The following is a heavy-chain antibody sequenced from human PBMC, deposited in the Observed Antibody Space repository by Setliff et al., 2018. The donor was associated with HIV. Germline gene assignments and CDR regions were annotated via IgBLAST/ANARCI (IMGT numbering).Heavy chain of an antibody. CDR2: IQHSGST. J-gene: IGHJ4*03. Sequence: SETLSLTCTVSGGSISGSSYFWGWIRQPPGKGLEWIGNIQHSGSTYYNPSLKSRVTISVDTSKNQFSLKLDSVTAADTAVYYCARQFDFWSVGFDYWGPETLLVTVSS. CDR1: GGSISGSSYF. D-gene: IGHD3-3*01. CDR3: ARQFDFWSVGFDY. V-gene: IGHV4-39*01.